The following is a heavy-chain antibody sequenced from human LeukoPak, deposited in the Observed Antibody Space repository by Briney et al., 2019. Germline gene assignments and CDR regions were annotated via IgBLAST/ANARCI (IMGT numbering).Heavy chain of an antibody. CDR2: IYPGDSDT. J-gene: IGHJ1*01. D-gene: IGHD3-22*01. CDR3: ACRPSYYDSSGSYFQH. Sequence: GESLKISCKGSGYSFTSYWIGWVRQMPGKGLEWMGIIYPGDSDTRYSPSFQGQVTISADKSISTAYLQWSSLKASDTAMYYCACRPSYYDSSGSYFQHWGQGTLVTVSS. V-gene: IGHV5-51*01. CDR1: GYSFTSYW.